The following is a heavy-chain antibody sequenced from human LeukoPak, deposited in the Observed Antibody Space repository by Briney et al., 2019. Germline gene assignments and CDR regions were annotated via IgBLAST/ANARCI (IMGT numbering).Heavy chain of an antibody. J-gene: IGHJ6*03. CDR2: ISYDGSNK. V-gene: IGHV3-30*04. CDR3: ARDGTPNYSSGWVYMDV. Sequence: GGSLRLSCAASGFTFSSYAMHWVRQAPGKGLEWVAVISYDGSNKYYADSVKGRFTISRDNSKNTLYLQMNSLRAEDTAVYYCARDGTPNYSSGWVYMDVWGEGTTVTISS. CDR1: GFTFSSYA. D-gene: IGHD6-25*01.